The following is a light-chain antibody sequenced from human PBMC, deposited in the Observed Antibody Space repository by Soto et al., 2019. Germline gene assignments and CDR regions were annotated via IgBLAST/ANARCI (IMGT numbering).Light chain of an antibody. Sequence: DIQMTQSPSTLSASVGDRVTITCRASQSISSWLAWYQQKPGKAPKLLIYDASSLESGVPSRFSGSGSGTEFTLTTSSLQPDDFATYYCQQYNRPWTFGQGTKVDI. CDR1: QSISSW. J-gene: IGKJ1*01. V-gene: IGKV1-5*01. CDR2: DAS. CDR3: QQYNRPWT.